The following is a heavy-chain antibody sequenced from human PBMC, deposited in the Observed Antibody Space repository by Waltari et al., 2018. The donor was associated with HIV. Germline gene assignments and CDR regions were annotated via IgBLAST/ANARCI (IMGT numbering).Heavy chain of an antibody. CDR3: AKGASGWSPGY. J-gene: IGHJ4*02. CDR2: ISYYGNKK. V-gene: IGHV3-30*18. D-gene: IGHD6-19*01. Sequence: QVQLVESGGGVVQPGRSLRLSCAASGFTFSSYGMHWVRQAPGRGLEGVAVISYYGNKKNYADSLKARFTISRANSKNTLYLQMNGLRVEDTAVYYWAKGASGWSPGYWGQGTLVTVSS. CDR1: GFTFSSYG.